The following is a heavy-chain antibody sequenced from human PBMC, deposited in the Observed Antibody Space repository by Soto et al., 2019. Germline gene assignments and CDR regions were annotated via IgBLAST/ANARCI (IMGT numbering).Heavy chain of an antibody. J-gene: IGHJ4*02. Sequence: ASVKVSCKASGYTFTSYFIHWVRQAPGQGLVWMGIINPSVGSTIYAQKFQGRVTMTWDTSTSTLYIELSSLRSEDTVVYYCARGYYYDSSGYYPFDYWGQGTLVTVSS. V-gene: IGHV1-46*01. CDR1: GYTFTSYF. CDR2: INPSVGST. D-gene: IGHD3-22*01. CDR3: ARGYYYDSSGYYPFDY.